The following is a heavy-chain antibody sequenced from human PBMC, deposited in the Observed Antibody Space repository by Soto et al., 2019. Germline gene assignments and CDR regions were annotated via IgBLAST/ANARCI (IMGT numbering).Heavy chain of an antibody. V-gene: IGHV3-48*03. CDR1: GFTFSSHE. J-gene: IGHJ5*02. D-gene: IGHD6-19*01. CDR2: ISSSGSTI. CDR3: ARAIAVAGFRWFDP. Sequence: GSLRLSCAASGFTFSSHEMNWVRQAPGKGLEWVSYISSSGSTIYYADSVKGRFTISRDNAKNSLYLQMNSLRAEDTAVYYCARAIAVAGFRWFDPWGQGTLVTVSS.